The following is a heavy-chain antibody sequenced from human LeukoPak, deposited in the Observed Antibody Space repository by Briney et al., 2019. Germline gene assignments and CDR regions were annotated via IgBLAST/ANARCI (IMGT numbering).Heavy chain of an antibody. D-gene: IGHD2-2*01. CDR3: ARDHPSICSSTSCYGYYFDY. Sequence: PSETLSLTCAVYGGSFSGYYWSWIRQPPGKGLEWIGEINHSGSTNYNPSLKSPVTISVDTSKNQFSLKLSSVTAADTAVYYCARDHPSICSSTSCYGYYFDYWGQGTLVTVSS. J-gene: IGHJ4*02. V-gene: IGHV4-34*01. CDR1: GGSFSGYY. CDR2: INHSGST.